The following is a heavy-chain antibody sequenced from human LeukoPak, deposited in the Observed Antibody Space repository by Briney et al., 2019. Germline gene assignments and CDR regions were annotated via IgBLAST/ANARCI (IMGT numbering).Heavy chain of an antibody. J-gene: IGHJ4*02. Sequence: GGSLRLSCEASGFTFSYYGMHWVRQAPGKGLEWVAVISYDGINKFYADSVKGRFTISRDNSKNTLYLQMNSLRAEDTAVYYCAKDANSGYDGGYFDYCGQGTLVTVSS. CDR3: AKDANSGYDGGYFDY. CDR2: ISYDGINK. V-gene: IGHV3-30*18. D-gene: IGHD5-12*01. CDR1: GFTFSYYG.